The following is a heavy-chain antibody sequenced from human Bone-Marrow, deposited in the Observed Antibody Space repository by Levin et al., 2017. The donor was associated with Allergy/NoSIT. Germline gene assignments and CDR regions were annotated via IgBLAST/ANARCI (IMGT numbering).Heavy chain of an antibody. CDR3: AKPQAELLWFGELSS. CDR2: ISWNSDST. Sequence: SLKISCTASGFTFDKYAMHWVRQVPGKGLEWISSISWNSDSTGYADSVKGRFTISRDNAKNSLYLQMNSLRPEDTAFYYCAKPQAELLWFGELSSWGQGILVTVSS. D-gene: IGHD3-10*01. CDR1: GFTFDKYA. J-gene: IGHJ5*02. V-gene: IGHV3-9*01.